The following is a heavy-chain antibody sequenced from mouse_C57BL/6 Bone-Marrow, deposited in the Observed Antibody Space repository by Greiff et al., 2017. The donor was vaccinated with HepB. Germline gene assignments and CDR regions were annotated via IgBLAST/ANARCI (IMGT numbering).Heavy chain of an antibody. Sequence: QVQLQQSGAELVKPGASVKLSCKASGYTFTEYTIHWVKQRSGQGLEWIGWFYPGSGSIKYNEKFKDKATLTADKSSSTVYMELSRLTSEDSAVYFWARQGRLYYGSRDYAMDYWGQGTSVTVSS. J-gene: IGHJ4*01. D-gene: IGHD1-1*01. CDR2: FYPGSGSI. CDR3: ARQGRLYYGSRDYAMDY. CDR1: GYTFTEYT. V-gene: IGHV1-62-2*01.